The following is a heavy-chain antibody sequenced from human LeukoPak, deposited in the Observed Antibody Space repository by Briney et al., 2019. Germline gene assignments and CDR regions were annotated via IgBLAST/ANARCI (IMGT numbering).Heavy chain of an antibody. CDR2: ISHDESHR. CDR1: GFTFSNVW. CDR3: ALKSGYYRLDS. D-gene: IGHD5-12*01. J-gene: IGHJ4*02. Sequence: GGSLRLSCAASGFTFSNVWMTWVRQVPGKGLEWVATISHDESHRHYADSVRGRFTISRDNAEKSLYLQMNSLRADDTAMYYCALKSGYYRLDSWGQSTLVIVSS. V-gene: IGHV3-7*01.